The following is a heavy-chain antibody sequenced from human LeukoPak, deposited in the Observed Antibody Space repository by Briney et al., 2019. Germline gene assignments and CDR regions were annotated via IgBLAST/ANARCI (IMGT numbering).Heavy chain of an antibody. V-gene: IGHV1-2*02. CDR1: GYSFTDKH. CDR2: INPNSGGT. CDR3: ARDTTPYSGYDLDY. Sequence: GASVKVSCKASGYSFTDKHMHWVRQAPGQGLEWMGWINPNSGGTNYAQKFQGRVTMTRDTSISTAYMELSRLRSDDTAVYYCARDTTPYSGYDLDYWGQGTLVTVSS. J-gene: IGHJ4*02. D-gene: IGHD5-12*01.